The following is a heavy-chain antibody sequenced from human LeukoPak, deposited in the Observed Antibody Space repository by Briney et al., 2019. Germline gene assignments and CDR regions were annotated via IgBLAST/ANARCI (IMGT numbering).Heavy chain of an antibody. D-gene: IGHD1-1*01. V-gene: IGHV3-30*04. Sequence: PGGSLRLSCAASGFTFSSYAMHWVRQAPGKGLEWVAVISYDGSNKYYADSVKGRFTISRDNSKNTLYPQMNSLRAEDTAVYYCARESRTTGSLRYWGQGTLVTVSS. CDR3: ARESRTTGSLRY. CDR1: GFTFSSYA. J-gene: IGHJ4*02. CDR2: ISYDGSNK.